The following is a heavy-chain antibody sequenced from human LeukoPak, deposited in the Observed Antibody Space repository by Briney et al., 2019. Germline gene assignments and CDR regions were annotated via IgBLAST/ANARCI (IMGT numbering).Heavy chain of an antibody. CDR3: ARDHPGIQLWLGVWFDP. Sequence: GGSLRLSCAASGFTFSDYYMSWIRQAPGKGLEWGSYISSSGSTIYYADSVKGRFTISRDNAKNSLYLQMNSLRAEDTAVYYCARDHPGIQLWLGVWFDPWGQGTLVTVSS. J-gene: IGHJ5*02. CDR2: ISSSGSTI. CDR1: GFTFSDYY. D-gene: IGHD5-18*01. V-gene: IGHV3-11*01.